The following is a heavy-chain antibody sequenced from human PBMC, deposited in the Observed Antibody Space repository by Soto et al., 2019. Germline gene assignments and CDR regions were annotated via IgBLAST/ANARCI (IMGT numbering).Heavy chain of an antibody. V-gene: IGHV3-30*18. D-gene: IGHD6-19*01. CDR3: AKVHKVAGNGIDY. CDR1: GFTFSSYG. CDR2: ISYDGSNK. J-gene: IGHJ4*02. Sequence: GGSLRLSCAASGFTFSSYGMHWVRQAPGKGLEWVAVISYDGSNKYYADSVKGRFTISRDNSKNTLYLQMNSLRAEDTAVYYCAKVHKVAGNGIDYWGQGTLVTVSS.